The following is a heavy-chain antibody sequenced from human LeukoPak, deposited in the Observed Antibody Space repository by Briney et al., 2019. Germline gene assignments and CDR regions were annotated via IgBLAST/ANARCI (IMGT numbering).Heavy chain of an antibody. J-gene: IGHJ4*02. CDR1: GYTFTSYG. CDR2: ISAYNGNT. CDR3: ARDRRVSGYDYYFDY. D-gene: IGHD5-12*01. Sequence: GPVKVSCKASGYTFTSYGISWVRQAPGQGLEWMGWISAYNGNTNYAQKFQGRVTMTRDTSTSTVYMELSSLRSEDTAVYYCARDRRVSGYDYYFDYWGQGTLVTVSS. V-gene: IGHV1-18*01.